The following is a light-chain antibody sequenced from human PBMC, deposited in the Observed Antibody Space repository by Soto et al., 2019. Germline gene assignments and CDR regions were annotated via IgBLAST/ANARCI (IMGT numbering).Light chain of an antibody. J-gene: IGKJ1*01. Sequence: IQMTPSPSTLAASIVDIVTITFRASQSLDNCLAWYQQKPGKAPKLLIYDVSSLESGVPSRFSGSGSETEFTLTISSLFADDFATYYRQHYNRSWTFGQGTKVDIK. CDR3: QHYNRSWT. V-gene: IGKV1-5*01. CDR2: DVS. CDR1: QSLDNC.